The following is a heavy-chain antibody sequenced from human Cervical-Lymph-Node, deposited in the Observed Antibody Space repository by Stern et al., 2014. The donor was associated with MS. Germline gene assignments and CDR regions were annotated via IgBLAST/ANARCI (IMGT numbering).Heavy chain of an antibody. J-gene: IGHJ6*02. D-gene: IGHD1-1*01. Sequence: VQLVESGGGLVKPGGSLRLSCAASGFTFNDYYITWIRQTPGKGLEWVSYISTLGTTKYYADSVRGRFTIARDNARNALFLRMTGLRVEDSAVYYCARAGTTGLYHYYGMAVWGQGTTVTVSS. V-gene: IGHV3-11*01. CDR3: ARAGTTGLYHYYGMAV. CDR2: ISTLGTTK. CDR1: GFTFNDYY.